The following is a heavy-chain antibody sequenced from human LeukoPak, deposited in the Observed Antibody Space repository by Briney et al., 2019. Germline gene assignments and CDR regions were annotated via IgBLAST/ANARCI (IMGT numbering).Heavy chain of an antibody. CDR2: INPNSGGT. D-gene: IGHD3-22*01. Sequence: ASVKVSCKASGYTFTGYYMHWVRQAPGQGPEWVGRINPNSGGTNYAQKFQGRVTMTRDTSISTAYMELSRLRSDDTAVYYCARDYYDSSGYYSEYYFDYWGQGTLVTVSS. CDR1: GYTFTGYY. J-gene: IGHJ4*02. CDR3: ARDYYDSSGYYSEYYFDY. V-gene: IGHV1-2*06.